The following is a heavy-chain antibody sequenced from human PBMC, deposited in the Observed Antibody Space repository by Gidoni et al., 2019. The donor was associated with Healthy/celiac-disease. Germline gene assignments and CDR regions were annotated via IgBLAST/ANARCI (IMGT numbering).Heavy chain of an antibody. Sequence: QVQLVQSGAEVKKPGASVTVSCKVSGYTLTELSMHWVRQAPGKGLEWMGGFDPEDGETIYAQKCQGRVTMTEDTSTDTAYMELSSLRSEDTAVYYCATDAPNDYGDSMHGYWGQGTLGTVSS. V-gene: IGHV1-24*01. CDR1: GYTLTELS. CDR3: ATDAPNDYGDSMHGY. CDR2: FDPEDGET. D-gene: IGHD4-17*01. J-gene: IGHJ4*02.